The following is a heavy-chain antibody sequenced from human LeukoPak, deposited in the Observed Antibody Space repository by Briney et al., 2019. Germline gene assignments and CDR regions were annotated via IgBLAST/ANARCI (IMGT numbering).Heavy chain of an antibody. CDR3: ARKGEYYYDSSGYSYYFDY. CDR1: GYRFTNYW. CDR2: IYRGDSDT. V-gene: IGHV5-51*01. Sequence: PGESLKISCKGSGYRFTNYWIGWVRQMPGKGLEWMGIIYRGDSDTRYSPSFQGQVTISADKSISTAYLQWSSLKASDTAMYYCARKGEYYYDSSGYSYYFDYWGQGTLITVSS. D-gene: IGHD3-22*01. J-gene: IGHJ4*02.